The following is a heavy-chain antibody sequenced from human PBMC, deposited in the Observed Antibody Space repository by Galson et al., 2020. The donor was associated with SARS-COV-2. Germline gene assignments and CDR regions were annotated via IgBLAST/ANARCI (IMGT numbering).Heavy chain of an antibody. J-gene: IGHJ4*02. CDR2: INPNSGGT. V-gene: IGHV1-2*02. D-gene: IGHD2-15*01. CDR3: ARGFCSGSPTRCYFDF. CDR1: GYTFTGYY. Sequence: ASVKVSCKASGYTFTGYYMHWVRQAPGQGLEWMAWINPNSGGTSYAQKFQGRVTMTRDTSINTAYMELSSLRSDDTAVYFCARGFCSGSPTRCYFDFWGQGTLVTVS.